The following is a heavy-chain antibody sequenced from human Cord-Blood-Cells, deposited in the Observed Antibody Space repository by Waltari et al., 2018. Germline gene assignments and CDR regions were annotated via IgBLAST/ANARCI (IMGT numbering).Heavy chain of an antibody. CDR3: TSSEKPTARFDY. J-gene: IGHJ4*02. CDR2: IKSKTDGGTI. D-gene: IGHD5-18*01. V-gene: IGHV3-15*01. CDR1: GFTFSNAW. Sequence: EVQLVESGGGLVKPGGCLRLSCVDSGFTFSNAWMAWVRQAPGKGLEWIGRIKSKTDGGTIDYAAPVKGRFTISRDDSKNTLYLQMNSLKTEDTAVYYCTSSEKPTARFDYWGQGTLVTVSS.